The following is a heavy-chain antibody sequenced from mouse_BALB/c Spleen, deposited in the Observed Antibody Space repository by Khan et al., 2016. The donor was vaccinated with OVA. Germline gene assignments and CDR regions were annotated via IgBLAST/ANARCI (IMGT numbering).Heavy chain of an antibody. CDR2: INTYIGEP. CDR3: ARGNRDFDY. Sequence: QIQLVQSGPELKKPGETVKISCKASGYTFTNYVMNWVKQAPGKGLKWMGWINTYIGEPTYSDDFKGRFAFSLETSASTAYSQINNLKSEDTATYFCARGNRDFDYWGQGTTLTVSS. CDR1: GYTFTNYV. V-gene: IGHV9-3-1*01. J-gene: IGHJ2*01. D-gene: IGHD2-1*01.